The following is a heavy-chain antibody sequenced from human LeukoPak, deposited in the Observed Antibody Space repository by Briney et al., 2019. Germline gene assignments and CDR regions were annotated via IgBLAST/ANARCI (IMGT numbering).Heavy chain of an antibody. CDR1: GFTFDDYG. D-gene: IGHD4-17*01. CDR2: INWNGGST. Sequence: GGSLRLSCAASGFTFDDYGMSWVRQAPGKGLEWVSGINWNGGSTGYADSVKGRFTISRDNAKNSLYLQMNSLRAEDTAVYYCAKNHDYGDSSDAFDIWGQGTMVTVSS. J-gene: IGHJ3*02. V-gene: IGHV3-20*04. CDR3: AKNHDYGDSSDAFDI.